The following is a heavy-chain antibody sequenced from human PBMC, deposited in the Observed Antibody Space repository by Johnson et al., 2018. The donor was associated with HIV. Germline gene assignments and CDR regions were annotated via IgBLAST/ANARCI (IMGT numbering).Heavy chain of an antibody. J-gene: IGHJ3*02. V-gene: IGHV3-30*18. Sequence: QVQLVESGGGLVQPGGSLRLSCAASGFTFSSYWMSWVRQAPGKGLEWVAVISYDGRNKYYADSVKGRFTISRDNSKNTLYLQMNSLRAEDTAVYYCAKELGIPSGWYRGAFDIWGQGTMVTVSS. CDR3: AKELGIPSGWYRGAFDI. CDR2: ISYDGRNK. CDR1: GFTFSSYW. D-gene: IGHD6-19*01.